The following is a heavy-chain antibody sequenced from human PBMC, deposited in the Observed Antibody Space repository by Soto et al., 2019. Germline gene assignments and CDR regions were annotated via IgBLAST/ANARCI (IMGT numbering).Heavy chain of an antibody. CDR2: INAGNGNT. CDR1: GYTFTSYA. J-gene: IGHJ6*02. Sequence: GASVKVSCKASGYTFTSYAMHWVRQAPGQRLEWMGWINAGNGNTKYSQKFQGRVTITRDTSASTAYMELSSLRSEDTAVYYCARSICSSTSCPMALYYYYYYGMDVWGQGTTVTVSS. V-gene: IGHV1-3*01. CDR3: ARSICSSTSCPMALYYYYYYGMDV. D-gene: IGHD2-2*01.